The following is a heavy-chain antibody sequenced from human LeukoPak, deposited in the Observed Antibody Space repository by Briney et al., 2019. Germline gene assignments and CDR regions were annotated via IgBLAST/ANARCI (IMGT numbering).Heavy chain of an antibody. CDR1: GGSISSYY. D-gene: IGHD3-22*01. J-gene: IGHJ3*02. CDR2: IYYSGST. Sequence: PSETLSLTCTVSGGSISSYYWSWIRQPPGKGLEWIGYIYYSGSTNYNPSLKSRVTISVDTSKNQFSLKLSSVTAADTAVYYCAREGAPYCYDSSGFDIWGQGTMVTVSS. CDR3: AREGAPYCYDSSGFDI. V-gene: IGHV4-59*01.